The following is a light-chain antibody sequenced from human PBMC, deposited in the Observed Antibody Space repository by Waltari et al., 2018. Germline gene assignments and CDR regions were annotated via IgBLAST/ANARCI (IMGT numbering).Light chain of an antibody. Sequence: QTVVTQEPSLTVSPGGTVTPTCSSSTGAVTSGFPPNWFQQKPGQAPRALIYDTSTKPSWTPARFSGSLLGGKAALTLSGVRSEDEADYYCLLYYGGAPVFGGGTKLTVL. J-gene: IGLJ2*01. CDR2: DTS. V-gene: IGLV7-43*01. CDR1: TGAVTSGFP. CDR3: LLYYGGAPV.